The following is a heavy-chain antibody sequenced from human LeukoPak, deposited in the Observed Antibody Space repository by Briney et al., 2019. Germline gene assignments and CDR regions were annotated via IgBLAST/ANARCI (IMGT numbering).Heavy chain of an antibody. CDR2: ISGDGGST. J-gene: IGHJ6*03. Sequence: GGSLRLSCAASGFTFDDYAMHWVRQAPGKGLEWVSHISGDGGSTYDEESVKGRFTISRDNSKNSLYLQMNSLRTEDTALYYCAQVLEPDYYYYYMDVWGKGTTVTVSS. CDR3: AQVLEPDYYYYYMDV. CDR1: GFTFDDYA. D-gene: IGHD1-1*01. V-gene: IGHV3-43*02.